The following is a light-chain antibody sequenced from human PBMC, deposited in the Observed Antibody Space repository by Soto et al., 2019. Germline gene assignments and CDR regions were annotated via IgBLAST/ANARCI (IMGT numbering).Light chain of an antibody. J-gene: IGKJ1*01. CDR1: QNIRTY. CDR3: QQSFSSPWT. CDR2: TAS. V-gene: IGKV1-39*01. Sequence: DIQMTQSPSTLSASVGDRVTITCRASQNIRTYLNWYQHKPGKAPDLLIYTASSLRSGVPSRFSGSGSGTDFTLTISSLQPENFATYFCQQSFSSPWTFGQGTKVDIK.